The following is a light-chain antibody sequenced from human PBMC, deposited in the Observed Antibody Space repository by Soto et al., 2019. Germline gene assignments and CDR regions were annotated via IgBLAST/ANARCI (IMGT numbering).Light chain of an antibody. J-gene: IGKJ1*01. CDR3: QQYNNKWS. V-gene: IGKV3-15*01. CDR1: QSVGGN. Sequence: IVMTQSPPTLSVSPGEGATLSCRATQSVGGNLAWYQQKPGQAPRLLIYGASTRATGIPARFSGSGSGTEFTLTISSLQSEDFAVYYCQQYNNKWSFGQGTKVEIK. CDR2: GAS.